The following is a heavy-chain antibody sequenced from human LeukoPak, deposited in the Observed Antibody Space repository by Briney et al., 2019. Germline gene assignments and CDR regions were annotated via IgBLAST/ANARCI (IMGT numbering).Heavy chain of an antibody. CDR2: IYYSGST. CDR1: GGSISSYY. D-gene: IGHD3-22*01. Sequence: SETLSLTCTVSGGSISSYYWSWIPQPPGKGLEWIGYIYYSGSTNYNPSLKSRVTISVDTSKNQFSLKLSSVTAADTAVYYCAGAGTYYYDSSGYYPPDYWGQGTLVTVSS. CDR3: AGAGTYYYDSSGYYPPDY. J-gene: IGHJ4*02. V-gene: IGHV4-59*01.